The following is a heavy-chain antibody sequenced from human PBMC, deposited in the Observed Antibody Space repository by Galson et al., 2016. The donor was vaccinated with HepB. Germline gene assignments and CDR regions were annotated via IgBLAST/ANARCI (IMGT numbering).Heavy chain of an antibody. D-gene: IGHD2-2*01. Sequence: SLRLSCAASGFTFDDHAMHWVRQAPGKGLEWVSGISWNSLIIVYADSVKDRFTVSRDNAENSLYLQVNSLRPEDSAFYYCAKDKSPYASTWIDYWGQGTLVTVSP. CDR1: GFTFDDHA. J-gene: IGHJ4*02. CDR2: ISWNSLII. V-gene: IGHV3-9*01. CDR3: AKDKSPYASTWIDY.